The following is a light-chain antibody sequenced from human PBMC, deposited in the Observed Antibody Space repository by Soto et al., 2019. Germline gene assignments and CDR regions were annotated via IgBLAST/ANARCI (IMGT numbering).Light chain of an antibody. CDR2: AAS. V-gene: IGKV1-8*01. CDR1: QGISSY. J-gene: IGKJ1*01. Sequence: AIRMTQSPSSLSASTGDRVTITCRASQGISSYLAWYQQKPGKAPKLLIYAASTLQSGVPSRFSGSGSGTDFTLTISCLQSEDFATYYCQQYYSYPPGFGQGTKVDIK. CDR3: QQYYSYPPG.